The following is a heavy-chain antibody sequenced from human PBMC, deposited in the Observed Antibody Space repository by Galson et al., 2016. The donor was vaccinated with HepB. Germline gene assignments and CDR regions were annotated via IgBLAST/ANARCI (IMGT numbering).Heavy chain of an antibody. Sequence: SLRLSCAVSEIQFSNFVMSWVRQIPGKGLVWVAGISGHGGSAYYPDSVRGRFAISRDNYHNTVFLHMSGLRVEDSATYYCATGLSPHWGQGTLVTVSS. D-gene: IGHD6-19*01. V-gene: IGHV3-23*01. CDR3: ATGLSPH. CDR2: ISGHGGSA. CDR1: EIQFSNFV. J-gene: IGHJ4*02.